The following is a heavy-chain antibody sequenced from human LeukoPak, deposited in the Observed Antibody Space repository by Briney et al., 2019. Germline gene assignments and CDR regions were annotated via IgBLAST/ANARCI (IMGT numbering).Heavy chain of an antibody. CDR3: ASRIAAAGPTFDY. CDR1: GGSFSGYY. CDR2: INHSGSS. D-gene: IGHD6-13*01. V-gene: IGHV4-34*01. J-gene: IGHJ4*02. Sequence: SETLSLTCAVYGGSFSGYYWSLIRQPPGKGLEWIGEINHSGSSNYNPSLKSRVTISVDTSKNQFSLKLSSVTAADTAVYYCASRIAAAGPTFDYWGQGTLVTVSS.